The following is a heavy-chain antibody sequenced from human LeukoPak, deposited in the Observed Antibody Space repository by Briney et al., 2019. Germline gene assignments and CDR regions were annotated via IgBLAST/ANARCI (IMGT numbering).Heavy chain of an antibody. CDR3: AKDAQRGFDYSNSLEY. D-gene: IGHD4-11*01. CDR1: GFTYGHYG. V-gene: IGHV3-33*06. J-gene: IGHJ4*02. Sequence: PGRSLRLSCAASGFTYGHYGMHWVRQAPGKGLEWVAVIWSDATEKYYGDAVKGRFTISRDNSRNTLYLQMNSLRVEDTAVYYCAKDAQRGFDYSNSLEYWGQGTLVTVSS. CDR2: IWSDATEK.